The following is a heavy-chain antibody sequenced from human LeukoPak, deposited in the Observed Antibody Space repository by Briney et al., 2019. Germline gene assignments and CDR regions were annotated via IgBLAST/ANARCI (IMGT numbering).Heavy chain of an antibody. CDR1: GGSISSGGYY. CDR2: IYHSGST. J-gene: IGHJ4*02. CDR3: ARLVSSSWYLGFDY. Sequence: SETLSLTCTVSGGSISSGGYYWSWIRQPPGKGLEWIGYIYHSGSTYYNPSLKSRVSMSVDRSKNQFSLKLSSVTAADTAVYYCARLVSSSWYLGFDYWGQGTLVTVSS. D-gene: IGHD6-13*01. V-gene: IGHV4-30-2*01.